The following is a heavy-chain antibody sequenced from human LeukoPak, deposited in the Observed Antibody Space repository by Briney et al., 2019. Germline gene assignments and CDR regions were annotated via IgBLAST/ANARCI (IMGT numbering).Heavy chain of an antibody. Sequence: PGGSLRLSCAASGFXFSRYSMHWVRQAPGKGLEYVSAISNNGGSTYYAKSVKGRFTISRDNSKNTLYLQMGSLRAEDMAVYYCARTSIAAREADYWGQGTLVTVSS. V-gene: IGHV3-64*01. D-gene: IGHD6-6*01. CDR2: ISNNGGST. J-gene: IGHJ4*02. CDR3: ARTSIAAREADY. CDR1: GFXFSRYS.